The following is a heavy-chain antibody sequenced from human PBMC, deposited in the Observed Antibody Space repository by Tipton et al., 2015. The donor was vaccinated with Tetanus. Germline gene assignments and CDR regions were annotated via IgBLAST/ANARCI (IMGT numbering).Heavy chain of an antibody. V-gene: IGHV3-9*01. D-gene: IGHD2-8*02. CDR2: ISWNSGTI. CDR3: AKGTGYYGMDV. CDR1: GFTFEDYA. J-gene: IGHJ6*02. Sequence: SLRLSCAVSGFTFEDYAMHWVRQAPGRGLEWVSGISWNSGTIGYADSVKGRFTISRDNAKNSLYLQMNSLRAEDTALYYCAKGTGYYGMDVWGQGTTVTVSS.